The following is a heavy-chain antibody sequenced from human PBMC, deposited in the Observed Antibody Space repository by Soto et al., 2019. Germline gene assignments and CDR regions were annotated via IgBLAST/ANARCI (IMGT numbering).Heavy chain of an antibody. J-gene: IGHJ6*02. CDR2: MWYDRSKK. V-gene: IGHV3-33*01. D-gene: IGHD3-10*01. Sequence: VGSLRLSCAASGFTFYSSGMHWVRQAPDKGLEWGADMWYDRSKKYYATSVKGRFTISRDNSKNTLYLQMNSLRVEDTGVYYCARDRVTMVRENPYFYYGLNVWGQGTTVTVSS. CDR1: GFTFYSSG. CDR3: ARDRVTMVRENPYFYYGLNV.